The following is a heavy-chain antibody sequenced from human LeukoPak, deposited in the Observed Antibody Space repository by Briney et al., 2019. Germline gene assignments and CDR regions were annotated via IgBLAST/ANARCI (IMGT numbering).Heavy chain of an antibody. J-gene: IGHJ4*02. Sequence: SGTLSLTCVVSGGSISGSDWWSWVRQPAGKGLEWIGEIYHSGSTNYNPSLKSRVTISVDKSKNQFSLKLSSVTAADTAVYYCVRAAAVSGHFDYWGQGTLVTVSS. CDR3: VRAAAVSGHFDY. D-gene: IGHD6-19*01. CDR2: IYHSGST. CDR1: GGSISGSDW. V-gene: IGHV4-4*02.